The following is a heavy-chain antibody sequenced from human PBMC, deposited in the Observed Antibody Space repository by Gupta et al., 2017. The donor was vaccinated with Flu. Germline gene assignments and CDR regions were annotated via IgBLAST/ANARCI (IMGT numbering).Heavy chain of an antibody. J-gene: IGHJ4*02. CDR1: GGSFSGYY. CDR2: INHSGST. CDR3: ARGRVGPRFYGGNSRAPFDY. D-gene: IGHD4-23*01. V-gene: IGHV4-34*01. Sequence: QVQLQQWGAGLLKPSETLSLTCAVYGGSFSGYYWSWIRQPPGKGLEWIGEINHSGSTNYNPSLKSRVTISVDTSKNQFSLKLSSVTAADTAVYYCARGRVGPRFYGGNSRAPFDYWGQGTLVTVSS.